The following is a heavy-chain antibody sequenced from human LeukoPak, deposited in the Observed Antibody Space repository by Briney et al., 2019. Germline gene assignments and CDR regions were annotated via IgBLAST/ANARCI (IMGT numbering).Heavy chain of an antibody. CDR1: GFTFTSYA. J-gene: IGHJ4*02. V-gene: IGHV3-23*01. Sequence: PGGSLRLSCSASGFTFTSYAMSWVRQGPGKGLEWVSLISDSGGSTYYADSVKGRFTISRDNSKNTLYLQMNSLRADDTAVYYCAKRRWLGGIGVADPFDYWGQGTLVTVSS. CDR2: ISDSGGST. D-gene: IGHD6-19*01. CDR3: AKRRWLGGIGVADPFDY.